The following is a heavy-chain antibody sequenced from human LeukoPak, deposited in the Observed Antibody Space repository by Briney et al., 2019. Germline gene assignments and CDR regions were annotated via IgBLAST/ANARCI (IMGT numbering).Heavy chain of an antibody. V-gene: IGHV4-59*01. CDR2: IYYCGST. Sequence: SQTLSLTCTVSGGSISSYYCSWIRQPPGKGLEWIGYIYYCGSTNYNPSLKSRFTISVDTSKNQSSLKLSSVTATDTAVYSWARGSGSYYNNWFDPWGQGNLVTVSS. CDR3: ARGSGSYYNNWFDP. J-gene: IGHJ5*02. D-gene: IGHD3-10*01. CDR1: GGSISSYY.